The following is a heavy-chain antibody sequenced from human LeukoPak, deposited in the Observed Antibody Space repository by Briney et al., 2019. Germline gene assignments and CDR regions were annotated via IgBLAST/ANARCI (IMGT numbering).Heavy chain of an antibody. V-gene: IGHV3-48*01. CDR1: GFTFSSYS. CDR2: ISSSSNTI. D-gene: IGHD3-10*01. J-gene: IGHJ4*02. Sequence: GGSLRLSCAASGFTFSSYSKICARQAPGKALESVSYISSSSNTIYYADSVKGRFTLSRDNAKNSLYLQMNSLRAEDTAVYYCAKVAKYYYGPETYYFFEQWGQGTPVTAAS. CDR3: AKVAKYYYGPETYYFFEQ.